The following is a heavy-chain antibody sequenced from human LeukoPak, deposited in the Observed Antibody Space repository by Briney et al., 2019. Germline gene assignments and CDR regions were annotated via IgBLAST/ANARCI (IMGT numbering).Heavy chain of an antibody. CDR3: ARDLVRGSPDFFDY. Sequence: HAGGSLRLSCAASGFTLSNYWMHWVRQAPGKGLVWVSRINADGSSASYADSVKGRFTISRDNAKNTLYLQMNSLRAEDTAMYYCARDLVRGSPDFFDYWGQGTLVTVSS. V-gene: IGHV3-74*01. D-gene: IGHD1-26*01. CDR1: GFTLSNYW. J-gene: IGHJ4*02. CDR2: INADGSSA.